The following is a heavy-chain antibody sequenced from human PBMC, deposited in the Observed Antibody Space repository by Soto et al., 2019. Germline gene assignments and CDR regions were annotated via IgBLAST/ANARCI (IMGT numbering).Heavy chain of an antibody. V-gene: IGHV3-30*03. D-gene: IGHD3-9*01. CDR1: GFTFSSYG. CDR3: GTLTKYEILTGICRV. Sequence: GGSLRLSCAASGFTFSSYGMHWVRQAPGKGLEWVAVISYDGSNKYYADSVKGRITITRDNSKNPLHQQKNSLRAEETAVYDCGTLTKYEILTGICRVWGQGTLVTLCS. J-gene: IGHJ4*01. CDR2: ISYDGSNK.